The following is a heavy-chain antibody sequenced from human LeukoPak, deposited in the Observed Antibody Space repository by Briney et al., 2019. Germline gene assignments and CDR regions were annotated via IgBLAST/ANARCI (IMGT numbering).Heavy chain of an antibody. V-gene: IGHV4-38-2*02. Sequence: SETLSLTCTVSGYSISSGYYWGWIRQPPGQGLEWIGSIYHSGSTYYNPSLKSRVTISVDTSKNQFSLKLSSVTAADTAVYYCARDGPGIAVAGEWFDPWGQGTLVTVSS. CDR2: IYHSGST. D-gene: IGHD6-19*01. CDR3: ARDGPGIAVAGEWFDP. J-gene: IGHJ5*02. CDR1: GYSISSGYY.